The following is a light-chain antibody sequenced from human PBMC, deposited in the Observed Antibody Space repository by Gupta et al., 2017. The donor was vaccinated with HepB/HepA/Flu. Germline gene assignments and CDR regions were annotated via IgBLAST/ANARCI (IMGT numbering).Light chain of an antibody. V-gene: IGLV3-19*01. CDR3: NSRVGSNKHWV. CDR2: DIN. J-gene: IGLJ3*02. Sequence: SSELTQDPAVSVTLGQTVRITCQGNILRSYYARWYQQKPGQAPVLVIFDINKRPSGIPDRFSGSSSGNTASLTITGAQAEDEADYYCNSRVGSNKHWVFGGGTKVTVL. CDR1: ILRSYY.